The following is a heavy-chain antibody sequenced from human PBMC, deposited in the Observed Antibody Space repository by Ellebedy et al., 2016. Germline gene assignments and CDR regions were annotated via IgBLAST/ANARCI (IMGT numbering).Heavy chain of an antibody. D-gene: IGHD4-17*01. CDR3: YYGHYSGS. CDR2: ISGGGDTT. Sequence: GESLKISXATSGLPFRMLFMSWVRQTPGKGLEWVSTISGGGDTTVSADSVKGRFTVSRDNSRNTLFLQMNSLRAEDTAIYYCYYGHYSGSWGQGTLVTVSS. V-gene: IGHV3-23*01. CDR1: GLPFRMLF. J-gene: IGHJ4*02.